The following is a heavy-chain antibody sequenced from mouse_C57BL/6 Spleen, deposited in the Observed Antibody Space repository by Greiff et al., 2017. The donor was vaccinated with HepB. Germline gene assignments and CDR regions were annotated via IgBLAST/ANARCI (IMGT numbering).Heavy chain of an antibody. CDR3: ARQPRLPHYFDY. Sequence: EVQLQQSGPELVKPGASVKISCKASGYSFTGYYMNWVKQSPEKSLEWIGEINPSTGGTTYNQKFKAKATLTVDKSSSTAYMQLKSLTSEDAAVYYGARQPRLPHYFDYWGQGTTLTVSS. CDR2: INPSTGGT. V-gene: IGHV1-42*01. D-gene: IGHD3-2*02. CDR1: GYSFTGYY. J-gene: IGHJ2*01.